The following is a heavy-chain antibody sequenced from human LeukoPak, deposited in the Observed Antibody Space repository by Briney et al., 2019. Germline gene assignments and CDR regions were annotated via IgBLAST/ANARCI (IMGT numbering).Heavy chain of an antibody. Sequence: GGSLRLSCAASGFTFSSYAMSWVRQAPGKGLEWVSAISGGGGSTYYADSVKGRFTISRDNSKNTLYLQMNSLRAEDTAVYYCAKFCNAVEYYYYYGMDVWGQGTTVTVSS. J-gene: IGHJ6*02. CDR1: GFTFSSYA. CDR3: AKFCNAVEYYYYYGMDV. V-gene: IGHV3-23*01. D-gene: IGHD2/OR15-2a*01. CDR2: ISGGGGST.